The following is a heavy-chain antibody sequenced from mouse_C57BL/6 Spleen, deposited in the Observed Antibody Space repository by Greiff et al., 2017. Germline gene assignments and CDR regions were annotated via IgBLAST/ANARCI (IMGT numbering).Heavy chain of an antibody. J-gene: IGHJ3*01. CDR3: ARNGYQVLFAY. D-gene: IGHD2-2*01. CDR1: GYTFTSYW. CDR2: IDPSDSET. Sequence: QVQLQQPGAELVRPGSSVKLSCKASGYTFTSYWMHWVKQRPIQGLEWIGNIDPSDSETHYNQKFKDKATLTVDKSSSTAYMQLSSLTSEDSAVYYCARNGYQVLFAYWGQGTLVTVSA. V-gene: IGHV1-52*01.